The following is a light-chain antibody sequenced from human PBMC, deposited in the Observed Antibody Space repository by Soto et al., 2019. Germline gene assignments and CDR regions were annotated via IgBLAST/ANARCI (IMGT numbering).Light chain of an antibody. CDR1: QTVSSN. CDR3: QQYNNWPGT. J-gene: IGKJ1*01. V-gene: IGKV3-15*01. Sequence: EIVMTQSPATLSVSPVERVTLSCRASQTVSSNLAWYQHKPGQAPRLLISGASTRATGLPARFSGSGSGTEFTLTISSLQSEDFAVYYCQQYNNWPGTFGQGTKGDIK. CDR2: GAS.